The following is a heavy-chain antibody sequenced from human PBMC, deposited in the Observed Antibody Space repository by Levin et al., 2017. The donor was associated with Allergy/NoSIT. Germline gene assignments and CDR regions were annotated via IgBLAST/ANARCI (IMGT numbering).Heavy chain of an antibody. J-gene: IGHJ3*01. CDR2: IFSGGST. CDR3: ALSSGWYGDAFDF. Sequence: ASVKVSCAASGFTVSSNFMSWVRQAPGKGLEWVSVIFSGGSTYYADSVKGRFTISRDNSKKTLYLQMNSLRAEDTAVYHCALSSGWYGDAFDFWGQGTMVTVSS. CDR1: GFTVSSNF. D-gene: IGHD6-19*01. V-gene: IGHV3-53*01.